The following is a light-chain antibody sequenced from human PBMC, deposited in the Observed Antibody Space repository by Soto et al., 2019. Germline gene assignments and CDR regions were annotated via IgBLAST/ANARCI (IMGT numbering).Light chain of an antibody. Sequence: DIQMTQSPSTLSGSVGDRVTVTCRASQDISSYLAWYQQKPGKAPKLLIYAADTLQSGVPSRFSGSGSGTDFSLTISSLQPEDFAIYYCHQHSNWPPTFGGGTKVDIK. V-gene: IGKV1-9*01. J-gene: IGKJ4*01. CDR2: AAD. CDR3: HQHSNWPPT. CDR1: QDISSY.